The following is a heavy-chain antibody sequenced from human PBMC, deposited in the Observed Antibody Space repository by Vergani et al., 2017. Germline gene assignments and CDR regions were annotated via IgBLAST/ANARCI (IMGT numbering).Heavy chain of an antibody. Sequence: QVQLQQWGAGLLKPSETLSLTCAVSGGSFSGYYWSWIRQPPGKGLEWIGEINHSGSTNYNPSLKSRVTITVDTSKNQFSLKLSSVTAADTAVYYCARGSRLKPQKSSGITRVRGVPYYYGMDVWGQGTTVTVSS. CDR1: GGSFSGYY. V-gene: IGHV4-34*01. J-gene: IGHJ6*02. D-gene: IGHD3-10*01. CDR3: ARGSRLKPQKSSGITRVRGVPYYYGMDV. CDR2: INHSGST.